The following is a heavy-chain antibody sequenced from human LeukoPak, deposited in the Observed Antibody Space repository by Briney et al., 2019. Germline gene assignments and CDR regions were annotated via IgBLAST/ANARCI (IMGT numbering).Heavy chain of an antibody. V-gene: IGHV3-30*18. D-gene: IGHD4/OR15-4a*01. CDR3: AKSARGASKRPYYFDY. CDR1: GFTFSSYG. Sequence: GGSVRLSCVASGFTFSSYGMHWVRQAPGKGLEWVAVISYDGSNKYYADSVKGRFTISRDNSKNTLYLQMNSLRAEDTAVYYCAKSARGASKRPYYFDYWGQGTLVTVSS. J-gene: IGHJ4*02. CDR2: ISYDGSNK.